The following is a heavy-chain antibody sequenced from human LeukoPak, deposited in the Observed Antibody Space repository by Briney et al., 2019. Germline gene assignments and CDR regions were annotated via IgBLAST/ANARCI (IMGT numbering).Heavy chain of an antibody. V-gene: IGHV1-2*02. CDR2: INPKSGDT. J-gene: IGHJ4*02. Sequence: ASVKVSCKASGYTFSDYYLHWVRQAPGQVLEWMGLINPKSGDTSYAQKFQGRVTMTRDTSITTAYMDLSGLTSDDTAIYYCATGGGNYYDYWGQGALVTVSS. CDR1: GYTFSDYY. CDR3: ATGGGNYYDY. D-gene: IGHD3-10*01.